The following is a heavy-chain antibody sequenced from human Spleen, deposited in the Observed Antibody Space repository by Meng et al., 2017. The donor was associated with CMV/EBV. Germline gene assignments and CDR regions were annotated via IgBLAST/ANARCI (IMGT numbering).Heavy chain of an antibody. V-gene: IGHV3-23*03. CDR1: GFTFSSYA. D-gene: IGHD4-17*01. CDR2: IYTGGSST. Sequence: LSLTCAASGFTFSSYAMHWVRQAPGKGLEWVSLIYTGGSSTYYADSVKGRFTISRDNSMDTLYLQMNSLRDEDTAIYYCAKAGKNGDYGFFYYYGLDVWGQGTTVTVSS. J-gene: IGHJ6*02. CDR3: AKAGKNGDYGFFYYYGLDV.